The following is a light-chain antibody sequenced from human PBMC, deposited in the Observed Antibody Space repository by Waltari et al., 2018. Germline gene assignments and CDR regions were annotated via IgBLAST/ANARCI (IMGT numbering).Light chain of an antibody. CDR1: SSDFVGYNS. CDR3: SSYTSSSTRV. CDR2: EVS. V-gene: IGLV2-14*01. J-gene: IGLJ1*01. Sequence: QSALTQPASVSGSPGQSITIPCPGTSSDFVGYNSASRDQQPPGQAPKLMIYEVSTRPSGVSNRFSGSKSGNTASLTISGLQAEDEADYYCSSYTSSSTRVFGTGTKVTVL.